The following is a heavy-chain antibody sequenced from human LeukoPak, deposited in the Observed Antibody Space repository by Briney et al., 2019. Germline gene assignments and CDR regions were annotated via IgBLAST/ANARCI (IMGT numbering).Heavy chain of an antibody. D-gene: IGHD3-3*01. Sequence: GGSLRLSCAASGFTFSSYSMNWVRQAPGKGLEWVSYFSSSGSTIYYADSVKGRFTISRDNAKNSLYLQMNSLRAEDTAVYYCARSRGDFWSGYLGGVWGKGTTVTVSS. CDR2: FSSSGSTI. J-gene: IGHJ6*04. V-gene: IGHV3-48*04. CDR1: GFTFSSYS. CDR3: ARSRGDFWSGYLGGV.